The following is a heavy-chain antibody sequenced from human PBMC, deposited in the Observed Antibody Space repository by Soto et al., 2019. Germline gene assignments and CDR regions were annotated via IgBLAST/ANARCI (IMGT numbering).Heavy chain of an antibody. D-gene: IGHD3-3*01. CDR3: ASSITIFGVVIIPYGY. V-gene: IGHV1-69*13. CDR1: GGTFSSYA. J-gene: IGHJ4*02. CDR2: IIPIFGTA. Sequence: ASVKVSCKASGGTFSSYAISWVRQAPGQGLEWMGGIIPIFGTANYAQKFQGRVTITADESTSTAYMELSSLRSEDTAVYYCASSITIFGVVIIPYGYWGQGTLVTVPQ.